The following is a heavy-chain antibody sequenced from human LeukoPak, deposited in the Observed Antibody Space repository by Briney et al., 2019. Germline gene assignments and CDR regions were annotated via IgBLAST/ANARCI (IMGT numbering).Heavy chain of an antibody. Sequence: GGSLRLSCVASGFTFSRSWMSWVRQARGKGLEWVATINYDGREEYYLNSVKGRFTISRDNAKNSVYLQVDGLRADDTAVYYCARNLWLGERGLFFFDDWGQGTQVTVSS. CDR2: INYDGREE. CDR1: GFTFSRSW. D-gene: IGHD5-12*01. J-gene: IGHJ4*02. V-gene: IGHV3-7*01. CDR3: ARNLWLGERGLFFFDD.